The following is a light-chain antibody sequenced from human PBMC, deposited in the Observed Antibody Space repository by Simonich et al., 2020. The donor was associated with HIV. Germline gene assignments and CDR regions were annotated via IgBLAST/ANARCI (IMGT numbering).Light chain of an antibody. CDR3: QQYYSTPPA. V-gene: IGKV4-1*01. CDR1: QSVLYSTNNKNS. J-gene: IGKJ1*01. CDR2: WAS. Sequence: DIVMTQSPASLSVSLGERATIHHKSNQSVLYSTNNKNSFGGDQQKPGQPPKLLIYWASTRESVVPGRISGSGSETDFTLTISSMQAEDVAVYYCQQYYSTPPAFGQGTKVEIK.